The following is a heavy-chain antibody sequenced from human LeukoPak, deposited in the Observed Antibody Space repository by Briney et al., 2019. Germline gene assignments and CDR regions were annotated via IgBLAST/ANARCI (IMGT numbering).Heavy chain of an antibody. CDR2: INANSTYK. J-gene: IGHJ4*02. CDR1: GFTFRNYG. Sequence: GGSLRLSCAASGFTFRNYGMNWVRQAPGKGLEWVSSINANSTYKYYADSVKGRFTLSRDNAKNSLYLQVNSLRVEDTAVYYCARGAPSYMLGRIFDYWGQGTLVTVPS. V-gene: IGHV3-21*01. D-gene: IGHD1-26*01. CDR3: ARGAPSYMLGRIFDY.